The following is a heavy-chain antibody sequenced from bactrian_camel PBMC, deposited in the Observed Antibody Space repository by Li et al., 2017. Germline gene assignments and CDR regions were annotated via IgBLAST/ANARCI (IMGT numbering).Heavy chain of an antibody. CDR3: ASDFRLCYTGSRCYDPIPVY. V-gene: IGHV3S40*01. D-gene: IGHD3*01. J-gene: IGHJ4*01. Sequence: QLVESGGGLVQPGGSLRLSCAASGFTFSSYDMSWVRQAPGKGLEWVSISNTRGDTYYPDSVKGRFTISRDNAENTVYLQLNDLKTEDMGMYYCASDFRLCYTGSRCYDPIPVYWGQGTQVTVS. CDR2: SNTRGDT. CDR1: GFTFSSYD.